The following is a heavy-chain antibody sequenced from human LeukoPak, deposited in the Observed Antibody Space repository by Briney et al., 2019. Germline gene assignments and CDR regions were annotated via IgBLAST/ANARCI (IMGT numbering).Heavy chain of an antibody. CDR2: ISAYNGNT. V-gene: IGHV1-18*01. D-gene: IGHD3-10*01. CDR1: GYTFTSYG. J-gene: IGHJ4*02. Sequence: ASVKVSCKASGYTFTSYGISWVRQAPGQGLEWMGWISAYNGNTNYAQKFQERVTITRDMSTSTAYMELSSLRSEDTAVYYCAAEEHQGFGEFPAFDYWGQGTLVTVSS. CDR3: AAEEHQGFGEFPAFDY.